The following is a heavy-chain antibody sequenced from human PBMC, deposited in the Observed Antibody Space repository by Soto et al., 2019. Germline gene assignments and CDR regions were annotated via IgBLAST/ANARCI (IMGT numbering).Heavy chain of an antibody. D-gene: IGHD3-10*01. CDR2: INAGNGNT. CDR3: ARAPRGNYGYPSYFDY. CDR1: GYTFASYA. Sequence: ASVKVSCKASGYTFASYAMHWVRQAPGQRLEWMGWINAGNGNTKYSQKFQGRVTITRDTSASTAYMELSSLRSEDTAVYYCARAPRGNYGYPSYFDYWGQGTPVTVS. J-gene: IGHJ4*02. V-gene: IGHV1-3*01.